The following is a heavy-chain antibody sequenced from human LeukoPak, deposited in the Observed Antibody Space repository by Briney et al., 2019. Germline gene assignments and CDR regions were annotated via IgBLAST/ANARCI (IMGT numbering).Heavy chain of an antibody. Sequence: ASVKVSCKASGGTFSSYAISWVRQAPGQGLEWMGWISAYNGNTNYAQKLQGRVTMTTDTSTSTAYMELRSLRSDDTAVYYCARDRGILTGYYLDYWGQGTLVTVSS. J-gene: IGHJ4*02. V-gene: IGHV1-18*01. CDR2: ISAYNGNT. D-gene: IGHD3-9*01. CDR1: GGTFSSYA. CDR3: ARDRGILTGYYLDY.